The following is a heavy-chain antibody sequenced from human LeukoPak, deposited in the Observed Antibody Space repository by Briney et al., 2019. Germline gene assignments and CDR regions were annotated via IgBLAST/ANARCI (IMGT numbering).Heavy chain of an antibody. D-gene: IGHD4-17*01. CDR1: GFTFSTYS. V-gene: IGHV3-7*01. J-gene: IGHJ4*02. CDR2: INQDGSAE. CDR3: VRLFGGVTTFDY. Sequence: GGSLRLSCAASGFTFSTYSMSWVRQAPGKGLDWVASINQDGSAEYYVDSVRGRFTISRDNAKNSLYLQVNSLRVDDTAEYYCVRLFGGVTTFDYWGQGTLVTVPS.